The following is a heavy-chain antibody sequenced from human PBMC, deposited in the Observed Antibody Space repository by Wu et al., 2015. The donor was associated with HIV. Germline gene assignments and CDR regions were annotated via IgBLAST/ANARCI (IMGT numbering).Heavy chain of an antibody. J-gene: IGHJ5*02. D-gene: IGHD3-10*01. CDR3: AKSGGRYYYGSGSYYNWFDP. CDR2: IIPIFGTA. CDR1: GGTFSSYA. Sequence: QVQLVQSGAEVKKPGSSVKVSCKASGGTFSSYAISWVRQAPGQGLEWMGGIIPIFGTANYAQKFQGRVTITTDESTSTAYMELSSLRSEDTAVYYCAKSGGRYYYGSGSYYNWFDPWGQGTLVTVSS. V-gene: IGHV1-69*05.